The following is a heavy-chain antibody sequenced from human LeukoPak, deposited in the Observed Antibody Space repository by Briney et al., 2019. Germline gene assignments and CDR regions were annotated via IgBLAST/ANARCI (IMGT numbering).Heavy chain of an antibody. CDR1: GFTFSSYW. Sequence: PGGSLRLSCAASGFTFSSYWMSWVRQAPGKGLEWVANIKQDGSEKYYVDSVKGRFTISRDNAKNSLYLQMNSLRAEDTAVYYCARDLTSTTGKGHYGMDVWGQGTTVTVSS. CDR3: ARDLTSTTGKGHYGMDV. D-gene: IGHD1-1*01. J-gene: IGHJ6*02. V-gene: IGHV3-7*01. CDR2: IKQDGSEK.